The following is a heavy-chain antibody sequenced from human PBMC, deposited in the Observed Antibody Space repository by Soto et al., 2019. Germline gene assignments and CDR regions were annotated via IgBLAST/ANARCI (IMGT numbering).Heavy chain of an antibody. CDR1: GYTFSNYG. CDR2: IWYDGSNK. D-gene: IGHD6-13*01. V-gene: IGHV3-33*01. Sequence: QVQLVQSGGGVAQPGRSLRLSCAASGYTFSNYGMHWVRQAPGKGLEWVAIIWYDGSNKYHADSVKGQFTISRDNSRNTLYLQMDSLRAENTAVYYCARGGGASAVSLDYWGQGTLVTVYS. J-gene: IGHJ4*02. CDR3: ARGGGASAVSLDY.